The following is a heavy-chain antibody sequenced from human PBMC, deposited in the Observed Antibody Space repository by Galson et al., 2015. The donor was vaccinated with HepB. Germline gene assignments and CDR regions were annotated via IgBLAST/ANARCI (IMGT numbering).Heavy chain of an antibody. J-gene: IGHJ5*02. CDR2: IIPILGIA. D-gene: IGHD1-26*01. V-gene: IGHV1-69*04. CDR3: ARHRGVGAPQVFDP. Sequence: SVKVSCKASGGTFSSYAISWVRQAPGQGLEWMGRIIPILGIANYAQNFQGRVTIIADKSTSTAYMELSSLRSEDTAVYYCARHRGVGAPQVFDPWGQGILVTVSS. CDR1: GGTFSSYA.